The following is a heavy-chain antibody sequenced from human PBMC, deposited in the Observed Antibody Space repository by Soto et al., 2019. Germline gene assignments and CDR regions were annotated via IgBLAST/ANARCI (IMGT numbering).Heavy chain of an antibody. CDR3: FSPLQGSRRKYYFHF. Sequence: QVQLVESGGALVKPGGSLRLSCAASGFNFSDFYISWIRQAPGKGQEWVSFISATGETTYYAESVKGRFTISRDNAQKSLELQMNSLRDEDTAMYYCFSPLQGSRRKYYFHFWGQGTLVTVSS. CDR2: ISATGETT. V-gene: IGHV3-11*01. CDR1: GFNFSDFY. D-gene: IGHD1-1*01. J-gene: IGHJ4*02.